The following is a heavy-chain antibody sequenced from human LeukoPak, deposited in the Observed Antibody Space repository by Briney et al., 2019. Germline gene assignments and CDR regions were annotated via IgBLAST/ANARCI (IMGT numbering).Heavy chain of an antibody. Sequence: GRSLRLSCVASGFPFSSYGMHWVRQAPGKGLEWVSSIDSSSSYIYYADSVKGRFTISRANAKNSLFLQMNSLRAEDTAVYYCARGPHGGFVIIPTEFWGQGTLVTVSS. D-gene: IGHD3-3*01. J-gene: IGHJ4*02. CDR3: ARGPHGGFVIIPTEF. CDR2: IDSSSSYI. CDR1: GFPFSSYG. V-gene: IGHV3-21*01.